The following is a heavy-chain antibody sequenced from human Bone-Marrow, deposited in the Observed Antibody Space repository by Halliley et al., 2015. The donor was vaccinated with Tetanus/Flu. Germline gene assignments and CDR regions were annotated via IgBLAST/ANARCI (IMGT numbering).Heavy chain of an antibody. D-gene: IGHD6-19*01. J-gene: IGHJ6*02. CDR2: ISYNGGLI. Sequence: CAASRFSFSSYEMHWIRQAPGKGLEWLSYISYNGGLIYYADSVKGRFTISRDNAKNSLYLQMNRLRGEDTAVYYCARGHSSGWSGAGDYYYGMDVWGQGTTVTVSS. CDR1: RFSFSSYE. CDR3: ARGHSSGWSGAGDYYYGMDV. V-gene: IGHV3-48*03.